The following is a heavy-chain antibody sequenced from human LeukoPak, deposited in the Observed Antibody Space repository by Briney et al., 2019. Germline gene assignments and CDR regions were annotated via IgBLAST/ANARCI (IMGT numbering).Heavy chain of an antibody. CDR1: GFTFSDYY. CDR2: ISSSGSTI. Sequence: PGGSLRLSCAASGFTFSDYYMSWICQAPGKGLEWVSYISSSGSTIYYADSVKGRFTISRDNAKNSLYLQMNSLRAEDTAVYYCARWEGFLEWIFHYYYGMDVWGQGTTVTVSS. J-gene: IGHJ6*02. CDR3: ARWEGFLEWIFHYYYGMDV. D-gene: IGHD3-3*01. V-gene: IGHV3-11*01.